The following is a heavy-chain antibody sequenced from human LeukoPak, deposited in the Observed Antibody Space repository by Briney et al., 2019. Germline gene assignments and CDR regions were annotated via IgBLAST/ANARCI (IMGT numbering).Heavy chain of an antibody. CDR1: GFTFSSYG. V-gene: IGHV3-33*01. Sequence: GRSLRLSCAASGFTFSSYGMHWVRQAPGKGLEWVAVIWYDGSNKYYADSVKGRFTISRDNAKNSLYLQMNSLRAEDTAVYYCARDITVAGIADWFDPWGQGTLVTVSS. D-gene: IGHD6-19*01. CDR3: ARDITVAGIADWFDP. J-gene: IGHJ5*02. CDR2: IWYDGSNK.